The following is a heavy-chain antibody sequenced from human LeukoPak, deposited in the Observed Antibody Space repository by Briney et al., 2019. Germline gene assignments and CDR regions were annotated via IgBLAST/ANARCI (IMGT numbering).Heavy chain of an antibody. J-gene: IGHJ3*02. CDR3: ARCSNTKGYYDILTGYYPGRADAFDI. CDR1: GYSFISYW. Sequence: GGSLKISCKGSGYSFISYWIGWVRQMPGKGLEWMGIIYPGDSDTRYSPSFQGQVTISADKSISTAYLQWSSLKASDTAMYYCARCSNTKGYYDILTGYYPGRADAFDIWGQGTMVTVSS. D-gene: IGHD3-9*01. CDR2: IYPGDSDT. V-gene: IGHV5-51*01.